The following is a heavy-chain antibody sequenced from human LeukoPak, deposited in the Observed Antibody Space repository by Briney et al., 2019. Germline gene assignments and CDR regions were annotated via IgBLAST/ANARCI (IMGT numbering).Heavy chain of an antibody. CDR3: ARDQETTAYYYYGMDV. Sequence: GGSLRLSCAASGFTFSSYEMNWVRQAPGKGLEWVSYISSSGSTRYYADSVKGRFTISRVNAKNSLYLQMNSLRAEDTAVYYCARDQETTAYYYYGMDVWGQGTTVTVSS. V-gene: IGHV3-48*03. CDR2: ISSSGSTR. CDR1: GFTFSSYE. D-gene: IGHD1-1*01. J-gene: IGHJ6*02.